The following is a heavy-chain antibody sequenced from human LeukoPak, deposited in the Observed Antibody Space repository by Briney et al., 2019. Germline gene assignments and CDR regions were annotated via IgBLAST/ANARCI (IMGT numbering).Heavy chain of an antibody. Sequence: ASVKVSCKASGYTFTNYGIHWVRQAPGQGLEWMGWVSCYNGNTNYAQKFQGRVTMTTDTSTTTAYMELRSLRSDDTAAYYCARGNSEFVAVPADYYGMDVWGQGTTVIVSS. CDR3: ARGNSEFVAVPADYYGMDV. CDR2: VSCYNGNT. CDR1: GYTFTNYG. V-gene: IGHV1-18*01. J-gene: IGHJ6*02. D-gene: IGHD2-2*01.